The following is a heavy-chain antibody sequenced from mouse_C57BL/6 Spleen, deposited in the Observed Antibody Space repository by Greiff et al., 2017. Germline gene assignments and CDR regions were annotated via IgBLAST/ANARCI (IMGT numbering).Heavy chain of an antibody. D-gene: IGHD2-4*01. CDR1: GFTFSDYG. CDR2: ISSGISTI. J-gene: IGHJ3*01. CDR3: ARTYDYDGTWFAY. V-gene: IGHV5-17*01. Sequence: EVKLVESGGGLVKPGGSLKLSCAASGFTFSDYGMHWVRQAPEKGLEWVAYISSGISTIYYADTVKGRFTISRDNAKNTLFLQMTSLRSEDTAMYYCARTYDYDGTWFAYWGQGTLVTVSA.